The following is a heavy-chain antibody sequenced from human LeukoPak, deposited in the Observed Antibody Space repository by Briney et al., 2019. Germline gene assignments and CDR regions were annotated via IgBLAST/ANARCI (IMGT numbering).Heavy chain of an antibody. Sequence: PSQTLSLTCNVSGGSISSGNYYRNWIRQHPGKGLEWIGYIFYSGRTDYNPSLKSRVAISLDTSKNQFSLNLNSVTAADTAVYFCARSSYGLNWFNPWGQGTLVTVSS. J-gene: IGHJ5*02. CDR3: ARSSYGLNWFNP. D-gene: IGHD3-16*01. V-gene: IGHV4-31*03. CDR1: GGSISSGNYY. CDR2: IFYSGRT.